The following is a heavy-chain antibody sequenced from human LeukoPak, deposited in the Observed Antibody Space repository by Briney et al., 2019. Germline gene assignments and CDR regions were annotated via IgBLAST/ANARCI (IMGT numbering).Heavy chain of an antibody. D-gene: IGHD4-17*01. Sequence: PGGSLRLSCAASGFTFSSYAMSWVRQAPGKGLEWIGSINYGGSTYYNPSLKSRVTISVDTSKNQFSLKLSSVTAADTAVYYCARERSGLRGPEFDYWGQGTLVTVSS. CDR3: ARERSGLRGPEFDY. V-gene: IGHV4-39*02. J-gene: IGHJ4*02. CDR1: GFTFSSYA. CDR2: INYGGST.